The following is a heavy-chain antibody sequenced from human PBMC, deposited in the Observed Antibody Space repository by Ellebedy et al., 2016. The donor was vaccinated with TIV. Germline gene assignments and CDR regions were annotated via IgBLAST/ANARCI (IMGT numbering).Heavy chain of an antibody. CDR1: GVSISTYY. V-gene: IGHV4-59*01. Sequence: MPGGSLRLSCTVSGVSISTYYWSWIRQPPGKGLEWIGYVYHTGATNYNPSLQSRVTMSVDTSKNQFSLNLTSVTAADTAVYFCASGGASSKYLNHWGQGTLVTVSS. J-gene: IGHJ1*01. D-gene: IGHD6-6*01. CDR3: ASGGASSKYLNH. CDR2: VYHTGAT.